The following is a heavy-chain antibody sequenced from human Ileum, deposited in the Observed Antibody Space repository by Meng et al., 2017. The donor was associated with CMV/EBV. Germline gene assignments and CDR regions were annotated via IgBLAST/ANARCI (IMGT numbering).Heavy chain of an antibody. V-gene: IGHV4-4*07. D-gene: IGHD4-17*01. CDR3: ARSGLRGIYVDY. Sequence: QVQLQESGPGLVKPSETLSLTCTVSGDFANTFSWSWIRQPAGKGLQWIGRISTSGRDNYNPSLKSRVTMSVDTSKKQFPLKLSSVPAADTAVYYCARSGLRGIYVDYWGQGTLVTVSS. J-gene: IGHJ4*02. CDR1: GDFANTFS. CDR2: ISTSGRD.